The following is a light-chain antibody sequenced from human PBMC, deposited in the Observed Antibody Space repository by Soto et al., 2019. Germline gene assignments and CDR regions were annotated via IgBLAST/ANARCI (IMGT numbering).Light chain of an antibody. CDR2: DVT. CDR1: SSDVGAYNF. V-gene: IGLV2-14*03. CDR3: SSYTTSNTLV. J-gene: IGLJ2*01. Sequence: QSALTQPASVSGSPGQSITISCTGTSSDVGAYNFVSWYQQHPGKAPKLMIYDVTNRPSGVSSRFSGSKSGNTASLAISGLQAEDEADYYCSSYTTSNTLVLGGGTKLTLL.